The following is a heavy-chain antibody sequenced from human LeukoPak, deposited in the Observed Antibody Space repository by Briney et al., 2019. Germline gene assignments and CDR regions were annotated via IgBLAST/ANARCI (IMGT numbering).Heavy chain of an antibody. Sequence: SETLSLTCTVSGGSISSGDYYWSWIRQPPGKGLEWIGYIYYSGSTYYNPSLKSRVTISVDTSKNQFSLKLSSVTAADTAVYYCARVPRYYDSREDDYWGQGTLVTVSS. J-gene: IGHJ4*02. V-gene: IGHV4-30-4*08. CDR3: ARVPRYYDSREDDY. CDR1: GGSISSGDYY. D-gene: IGHD3-22*01. CDR2: IYYSGST.